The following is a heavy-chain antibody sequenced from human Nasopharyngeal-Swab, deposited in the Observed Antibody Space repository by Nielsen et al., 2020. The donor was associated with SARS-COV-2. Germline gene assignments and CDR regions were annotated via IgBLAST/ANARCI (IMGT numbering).Heavy chain of an antibody. D-gene: IGHD1-26*01. CDR1: GYSFTTYW. CDR3: AATKRGGGYYGYFYYYMDV. CDR2: IDPSDSYT. Sequence: GESLKISCKGSGYSFTTYWISWVRQMPGKGLEWMGRIDPSDSYTNYSPSFQGHVTISADKSINTAYLQWSSLKASDTAMYYCAATKRGGGYYGYFYYYMDVWGKGTTVTVSS. J-gene: IGHJ6*03. V-gene: IGHV5-10-1*01.